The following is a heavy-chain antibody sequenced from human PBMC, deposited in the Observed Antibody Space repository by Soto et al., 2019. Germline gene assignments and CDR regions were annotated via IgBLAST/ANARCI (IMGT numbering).Heavy chain of an antibody. Sequence: QVHLQQWGAGLLKPSETLSLTCGVYGGSLRGSYWSWIRQPPGKALECLGKVTHRGSTTFNPSLKSRVSVSVDTSDNTFSLKLTSVTAADTAVYYCARGHIPVYGPVPDYFDSWGQGTLVTVSS. J-gene: IGHJ4*02. CDR2: VTHRGST. V-gene: IGHV4-34*02. CDR1: GGSLRGSY. D-gene: IGHD2-21*01. CDR3: ARGHIPVYGPVPDYFDS.